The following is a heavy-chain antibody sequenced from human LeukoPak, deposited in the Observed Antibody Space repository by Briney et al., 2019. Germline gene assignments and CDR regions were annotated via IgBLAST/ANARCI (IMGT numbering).Heavy chain of an antibody. V-gene: IGHV3-69-1*01. CDR2: ISSSSYI. D-gene: IGHD3-22*01. J-gene: IGHJ3*02. Sequence: GGSLRLSCAASGFTFINAWMAWVRQAPGKGLEWVSSISSSSYIYYADSVKGRFTISRDNSKNTLYLQMNSLRDEDTAVYYCAKGVTMMDTNDAFDIWGQGTMVTVSS. CDR1: GFTFINAW. CDR3: AKGVTMMDTNDAFDI.